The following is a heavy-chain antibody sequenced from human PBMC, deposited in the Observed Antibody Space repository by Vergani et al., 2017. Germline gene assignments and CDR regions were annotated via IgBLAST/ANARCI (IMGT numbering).Heavy chain of an antibody. Sequence: QVQLVQSGAEVKKPGSSVKVSCKASGATFRSNTISWVRQVPGQGLEWMGRIIPVLGKTKYAQDFQGRLTITADTSTSTAYMELTSLRSQDTAVYYCARDPRGYGGDPEDYYDGMYVWGQGTTVTVSS. CDR2: IIPVLGKT. CDR3: ARDPRGYGGDPEDYYDGMYV. V-gene: IGHV1-69*08. CDR1: GATFRSNT. J-gene: IGHJ6*02. D-gene: IGHD2-21*02.